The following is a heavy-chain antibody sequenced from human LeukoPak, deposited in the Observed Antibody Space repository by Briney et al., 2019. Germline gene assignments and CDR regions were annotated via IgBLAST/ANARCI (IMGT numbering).Heavy chain of an antibody. V-gene: IGHV1-69*13. Sequence: GASAKVSCKASGGTFSSYAISWVRQAPGQGLEWMGGIIPIFGTANYAQKFQGRVTITADESTSTAYMELSSLRSEDTAVYYCARDYRRAVAGDSMAFFDYWGQGTLVTVSS. CDR2: IIPIFGTA. CDR1: GGTFSSYA. D-gene: IGHD6-19*01. J-gene: IGHJ4*02. CDR3: ARDYRRAVAGDSMAFFDY.